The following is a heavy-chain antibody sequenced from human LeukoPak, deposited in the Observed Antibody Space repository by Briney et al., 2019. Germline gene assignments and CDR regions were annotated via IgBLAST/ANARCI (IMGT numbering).Heavy chain of an antibody. CDR3: SKDVVPDSGWDLDY. CDR2: IYNSGSKT. D-gene: IGHD6-19*01. CDR1: GFSFSTYS. J-gene: IGHJ4*02. Sequence: GGSLRLSCTASGFSFSTYSMTWVRQGPGKGLEWVSSIYNSGSKTFYADSVKGRFTISRDNSKNTLYLQMNSLTSEDTAIYYCSKDVVPDSGWDLDYWGQGTLVTVSS. V-gene: IGHV3-23*03.